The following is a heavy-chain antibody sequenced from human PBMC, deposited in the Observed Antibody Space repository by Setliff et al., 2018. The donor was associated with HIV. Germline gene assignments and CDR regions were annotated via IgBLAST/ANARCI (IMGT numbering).Heavy chain of an antibody. CDR2: SRTKTYSHTT. CDR3: VRVISGGAFDI. V-gene: IGHV3-72*01. Sequence: HPGGSLRLSCAASGFTFSDHYMDWVRQAPGKGPEWVGRSRTKTYSHTTDYAASVKGRFTISRDDSQNSLYLQMNSLKTEDTAVYYCVRVISGGAFDIRGQGTKVTVSS. J-gene: IGHJ3*02. D-gene: IGHD2-21*01. CDR1: GFTFSDHY.